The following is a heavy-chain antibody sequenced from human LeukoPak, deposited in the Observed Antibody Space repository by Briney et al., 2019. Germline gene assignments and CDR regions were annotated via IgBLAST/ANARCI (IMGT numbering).Heavy chain of an antibody. Sequence: PGGSLRLSCAASGFTFSSYGMHWVRQAPGKGLEWVAVIWYDGSNKYYADSVKGRFTISRDNSKNTLYLQMNSLRAEDTAVYYCAKVWYDYVWGSPFDYWGQGTLVTVSS. V-gene: IGHV3-33*06. J-gene: IGHJ4*02. CDR1: GFTFSSYG. CDR3: AKVWYDYVWGSPFDY. CDR2: IWYDGSNK. D-gene: IGHD3-16*01.